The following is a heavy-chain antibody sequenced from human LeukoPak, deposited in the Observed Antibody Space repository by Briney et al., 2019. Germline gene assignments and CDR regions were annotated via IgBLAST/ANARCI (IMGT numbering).Heavy chain of an antibody. Sequence: SETLSLTCTVSGGSISSYYWSWIRQPAGKGLEWIGRIYTSGSTNYDPSLKSRVTMSVDTSKNQFSLKLSSVTAADTVVYYCARDSSGWFVDAFDIWGQGTMVTVSS. J-gene: IGHJ3*02. D-gene: IGHD6-19*01. CDR3: ARDSSGWFVDAFDI. V-gene: IGHV4-4*07. CDR1: GGSISSYY. CDR2: IYTSGST.